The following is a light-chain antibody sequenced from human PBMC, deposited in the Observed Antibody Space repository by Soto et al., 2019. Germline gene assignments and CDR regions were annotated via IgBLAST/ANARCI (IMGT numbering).Light chain of an antibody. Sequence: DIQMTQSPSTLSASVGDRVTIACRASQSISSYLNWYQQKPGRAPKLLIYDASNLEAGVPSRFRGSGSGTDFTFTISRLQPEDIATYYCQQYENLPTFGQGTRLEIK. J-gene: IGKJ5*01. CDR2: DAS. CDR3: QQYENLPT. V-gene: IGKV1-33*01. CDR1: QSISSY.